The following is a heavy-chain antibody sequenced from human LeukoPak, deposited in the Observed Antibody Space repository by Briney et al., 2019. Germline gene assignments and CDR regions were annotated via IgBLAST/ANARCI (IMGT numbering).Heavy chain of an antibody. V-gene: IGHV1-69*04. Sequence: SVKVSCEASGGTFSSYAISWVRQAPGQGLEWMGRIIPILGIANYAQKFQGRVTITADESTSTAYMELSSLRSEDTAVYYCARDLDSSSLRGDWGQGTLVTVSS. J-gene: IGHJ4*02. CDR2: IIPILGIA. D-gene: IGHD6-13*01. CDR1: GGTFSSYA. CDR3: ARDLDSSSLRGD.